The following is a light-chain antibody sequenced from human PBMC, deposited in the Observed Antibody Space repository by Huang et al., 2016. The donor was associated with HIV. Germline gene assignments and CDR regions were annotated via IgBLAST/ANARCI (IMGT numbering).Light chain of an antibody. Sequence: EIVLTQSPATLSVSPGERATLSYRASQSVSSNLAWYQHKPGKAPRLLIYGASTRATGIPARFSGSGSGTEFTLTISSLQSEDFAVYYCQQYNNWNTFGQGTKLEIK. J-gene: IGKJ2*01. CDR1: QSVSSN. CDR2: GAS. CDR3: QQYNNWNT. V-gene: IGKV3-15*01.